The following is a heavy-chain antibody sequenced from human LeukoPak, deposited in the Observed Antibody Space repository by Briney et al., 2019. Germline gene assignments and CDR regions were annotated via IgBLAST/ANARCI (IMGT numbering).Heavy chain of an antibody. D-gene: IGHD3-16*01. CDR2: IYYSGST. CDR1: GGSISNYY. J-gene: IGHJ6*02. Sequence: SETLSLTCTVSGGSISNYYWSWIRQPPGKGLEGIGYIYYSGSTNYNPSLKSRVTISVDTSKNLFSLKLSSVTAADTAVYYRARGPRLYGMVVWGQGDTCSVSS. CDR3: ARGPRLYGMVV. V-gene: IGHV4-59*01.